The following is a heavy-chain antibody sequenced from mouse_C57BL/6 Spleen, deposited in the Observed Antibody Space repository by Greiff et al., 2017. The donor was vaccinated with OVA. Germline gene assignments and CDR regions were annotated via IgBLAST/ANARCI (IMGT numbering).Heavy chain of an antibody. CDR1: GYTFTSYW. J-gene: IGHJ3*01. D-gene: IGHD2-4*01. V-gene: IGHV1-74*01. CDR2: IHPSDSDT. CDR3: AIGYDYDGTWFAY. Sequence: QVQLQQPGAELVKPGASVKVSCKASGYTFTSYWMHWVKQRPGQGLEWIGRIHPSDSDTNYNQKFKGKATLTLDKASSTAYMQLSSLTSENSAVYYCAIGYDYDGTWFAYWGQGTLVTVSA.